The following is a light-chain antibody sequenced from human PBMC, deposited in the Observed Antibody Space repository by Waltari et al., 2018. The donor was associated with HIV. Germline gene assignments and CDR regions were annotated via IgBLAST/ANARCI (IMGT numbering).Light chain of an antibody. CDR1: KLGDNY. Sequence: SSELTQPPSVSVSPGHTATIACSGDKLGDNYVSWSQQTAGQSPVVVIFRDDKRPSGIPERFSGSNSGNTATLTISGTQAIDEADYYCQAWDSNSYVVFGGGTKLTVL. CDR3: QAWDSNSYVV. J-gene: IGLJ2*01. V-gene: IGLV3-1*01. CDR2: RDD.